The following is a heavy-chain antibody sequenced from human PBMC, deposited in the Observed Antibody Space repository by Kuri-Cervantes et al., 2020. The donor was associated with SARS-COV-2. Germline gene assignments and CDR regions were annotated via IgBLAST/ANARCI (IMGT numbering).Heavy chain of an antibody. CDR2: TYYRSKWYN. V-gene: IGHV6-1*01. D-gene: IGHD3-10*01. CDR1: GDSVSSNSAA. J-gene: IGHJ4*02. Sequence: SETLSLTCAISGDSVSSNSAAWNWIRQSPSRGLEWLGRTYYRSKWYNDYAVSVKIRITINPDTSKNQFSLQLNSVTPEDTAVYYCASGPGILWFGDDYWGQGTLVTVSS. CDR3: ASGPGILWFGDDY.